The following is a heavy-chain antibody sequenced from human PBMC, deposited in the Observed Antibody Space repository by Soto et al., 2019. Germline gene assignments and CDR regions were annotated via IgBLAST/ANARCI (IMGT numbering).Heavy chain of an antibody. J-gene: IGHJ4*02. D-gene: IGHD2-15*01. CDR3: ARDWSHCSGGNCYSRFDY. V-gene: IGHV3-72*01. CDR1: GITLSDQY. Sequence: EVQLVESGGGLVQPGGSLRLSCAGSGITLSDQYMDWVRQAPGKGLEWIGRTRKKANSYTTEYAPSVKGRFTISRDDSKNSLYLQMNSLTTEDTAMYYCARDWSHCSGGNCYSRFDYWGQGTLVTVFS. CDR2: TRKKANSYTT.